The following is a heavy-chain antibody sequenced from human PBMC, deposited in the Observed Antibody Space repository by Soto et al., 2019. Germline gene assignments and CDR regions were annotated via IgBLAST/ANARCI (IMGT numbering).Heavy chain of an antibody. CDR3: ARDRGVVVPSKNAFDI. Sequence: VKVSCKASGYTFTSYYMHWVRQAPGQGLEWMGWISAYNGNTNYAQKLQGRVTMTTDTSTSTAYMELRRLRSDDTAVYYCARDRGVVVPSKNAFDIWGQGTMVTVSS. J-gene: IGHJ3*02. V-gene: IGHV1-18*04. CDR2: ISAYNGNT. CDR1: GYTFTSYY. D-gene: IGHD2-2*01.